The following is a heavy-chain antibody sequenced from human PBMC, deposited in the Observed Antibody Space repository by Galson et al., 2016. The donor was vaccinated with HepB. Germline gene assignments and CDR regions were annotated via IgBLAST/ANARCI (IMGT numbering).Heavy chain of an antibody. V-gene: IGHV4-4*02. Sequence: LSLTCVVSGDSISNDIWWSWVRQPPGKGLEWIGEIFHSGNANYNPSLKSRVTISADKSKNQLSLTLRSVTAADAAIYYCVRGGTYYLSFWGQGTLVTVSS. CDR2: IFHSGNA. D-gene: IGHD1-26*01. CDR1: GDSISNDIW. CDR3: VRGGTYYLSF. J-gene: IGHJ4*02.